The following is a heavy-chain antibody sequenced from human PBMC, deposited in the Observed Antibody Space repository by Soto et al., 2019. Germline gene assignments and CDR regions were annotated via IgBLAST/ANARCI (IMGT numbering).Heavy chain of an antibody. D-gene: IGHD6-19*01. J-gene: IGHJ4*02. V-gene: IGHV1-46*01. Sequence: ASVKVSCKASGYTFTSYYIHWVRQAPGQGLEWLGIINPGGGRTSYAERLHGRVILTRDTSTSTVYMELNSLRYEDTAVYYCARGLAVAYSHPPLWGQGTLVTVSS. CDR1: GYTFTSYY. CDR2: INPGGGRT. CDR3: ARGLAVAYSHPPL.